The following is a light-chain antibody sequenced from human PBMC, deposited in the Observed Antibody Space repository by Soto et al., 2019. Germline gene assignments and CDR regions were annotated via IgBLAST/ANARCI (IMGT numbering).Light chain of an antibody. CDR1: QRISSW. V-gene: IGKV1-5*03. J-gene: IGKJ4*01. CDR3: QHFLSYPLT. Sequence: DIQMTQSPSTLSASVGDRVTITCRASQRISSWLAWYQQKPGKAPKLLIYEASILQSGVPSRLSGSGSGTEFTLSISSLQADDFATYYCQHFLSYPLTFGGGTKVDI. CDR2: EAS.